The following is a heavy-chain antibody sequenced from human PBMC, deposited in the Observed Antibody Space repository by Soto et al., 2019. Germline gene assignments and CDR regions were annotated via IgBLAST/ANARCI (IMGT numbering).Heavy chain of an antibody. CDR3: AKASHEYYYGMDV. CDR1: GFTFSSYA. J-gene: IGHJ6*02. V-gene: IGHV3-23*01. Sequence: EVRLLEFGGGLVQPGGSLRLSCAASGFTFSSYAMSWVRQAPGKGLEWVSAISGSGGSTYYADSVKGRFTISRDNSKNTLYLQMNSLRAEDTAVYYCAKASHEYYYGMDVWGQGTTVTVSS. CDR2: ISGSGGST.